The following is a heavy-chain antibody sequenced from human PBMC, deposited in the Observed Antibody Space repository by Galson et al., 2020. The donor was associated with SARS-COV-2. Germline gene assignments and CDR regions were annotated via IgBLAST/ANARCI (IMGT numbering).Heavy chain of an antibody. D-gene: IGHD2-21*02. CDR2: ISYDGSNK. Sequence: GESLKISCAASGFTFSSYGMHWVRQAPGKGLEWVAVISYDGSNKYYADSVKGRFTISRDNSKNTLYLQMNSLRAEDTAVYYCARDGVVTAPTPNFDYWGQGTPVTVSS. V-gene: IGHV3-30*03. CDR1: GFTFSSYG. J-gene: IGHJ4*02. CDR3: ARDGVVTAPTPNFDY.